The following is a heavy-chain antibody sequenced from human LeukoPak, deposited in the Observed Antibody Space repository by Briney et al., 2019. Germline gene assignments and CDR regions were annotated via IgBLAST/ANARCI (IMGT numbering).Heavy chain of an antibody. CDR2: ISGSGGSI. CDR1: GFTFSSYA. CDR3: AKHVLRFLEWLLDGHDY. J-gene: IGHJ4*02. Sequence: GGSLRLSCAASGFTFSSYAMSWVRQAPGKGLEWVSAISGSGGSIYYADSVKGRFTISRDNSKNTLYLQMNSLRAEDTAVYYCAKHVLRFLEWLLDGHDYWGQGTLVTVSS. V-gene: IGHV3-23*01. D-gene: IGHD3-3*01.